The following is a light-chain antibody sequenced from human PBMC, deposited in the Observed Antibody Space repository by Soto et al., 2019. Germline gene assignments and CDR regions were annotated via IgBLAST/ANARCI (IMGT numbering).Light chain of an antibody. Sequence: QSVLTQPPSVSGAPGQRVTIYCTGNNSNLGAGYDVHWYQQLPGAAPKLVIFGNRNRPSGVPDRFSGPTSGTSASLAITGLQAEDEADYYCQAYDYSLTAFVFGGGTKLTVL. J-gene: IGLJ3*02. CDR2: GNR. CDR1: NSNLGAGYD. CDR3: QAYDYSLTAFV. V-gene: IGLV1-40*01.